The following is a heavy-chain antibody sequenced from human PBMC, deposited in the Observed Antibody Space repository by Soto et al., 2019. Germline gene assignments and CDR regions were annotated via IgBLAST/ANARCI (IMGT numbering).Heavy chain of an antibody. Sequence: SETLSLTCTVSGGSISSGDYYWSWIRQPPGKGLEWIGYIYNSGSAHYNPSLKSRITISVDSSKNQFSLKLYSVTAADTAVYYCARGVTPASGYYFYGWDVWGLGTTVTVSS. CDR2: IYNSGSA. V-gene: IGHV4-30-4*01. J-gene: IGHJ6*02. CDR3: ARGVTPASGYYFYGWDV. CDR1: GGSISSGDYY. D-gene: IGHD1-26*01.